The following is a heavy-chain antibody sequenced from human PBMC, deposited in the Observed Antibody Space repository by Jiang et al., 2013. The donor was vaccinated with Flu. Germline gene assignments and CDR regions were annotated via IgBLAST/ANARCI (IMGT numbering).Heavy chain of an antibody. Sequence: GAEVKKPGASVKVSCKASGYTFTGYYMHWVRQAPGQGLEWMGWINPNSGGTNYAQKFQGRVTMTRDTSISTAYMELSRLRSDDTAVYYCARDLGGSYPNWFDPWGQGTLVTVSS. CDR3: ARDLGGSYPNWFDP. D-gene: IGHD1-26*01. CDR1: GYTFTGYY. J-gene: IGHJ5*02. CDR2: INPNSGGT. V-gene: IGHV1-2*02.